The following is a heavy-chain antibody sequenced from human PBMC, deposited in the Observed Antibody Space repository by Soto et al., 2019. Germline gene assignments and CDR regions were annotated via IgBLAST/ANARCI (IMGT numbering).Heavy chain of an antibody. CDR3: VLWVRGVINY. D-gene: IGHD3-10*01. CDR1: GFTFSDHY. J-gene: IGHJ4*02. V-gene: IGHV3-72*01. Sequence: EVQLVESGGGLVQPGGSLRLSCATSGFTFSDHYLEWVRQAPGKGLEWVGRSRNRAQSYTTEYAASVKGRFTISRDDSKNSLYLQVNSLTTDDPAVYYCVLWVRGVINYWAQGTLVTVSS. CDR2: SRNRAQSYTT.